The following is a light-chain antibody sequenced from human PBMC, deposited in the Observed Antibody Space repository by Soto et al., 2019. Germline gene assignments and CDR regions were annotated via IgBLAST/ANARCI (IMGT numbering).Light chain of an antibody. Sequence: EIVMTQSPSTLSVSQGGRATLSCRASQSVSSNLAWYQQKPGQAPRLLIYGASSRATGIPDTFSGSGSGTDFTLTISRREPEDFAVYYCQQYGSSPPPWTFGQGTKVDIK. CDR1: QSVSSN. CDR3: QQYGSSPPPWT. J-gene: IGKJ1*01. V-gene: IGKV3-20*01. CDR2: GAS.